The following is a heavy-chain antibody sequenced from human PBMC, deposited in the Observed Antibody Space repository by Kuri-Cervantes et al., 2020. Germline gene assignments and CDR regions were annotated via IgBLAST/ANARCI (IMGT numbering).Heavy chain of an antibody. D-gene: IGHD3/OR15-3a*01. CDR2: ISWDGGST. CDR1: GFTVSSNY. V-gene: IGHV3-53*05. CDR3: ARDNYHFDP. J-gene: IGHJ5*02. Sequence: GESLKISCAASGFTVSSNYMSWVRQAPGKGLEWVSLISWDGGSTYYADSVKGRFTISRDNSKNTLYLQMNSLRAEDTAVYYCARDNYHFDPWGQGTLVTVSS.